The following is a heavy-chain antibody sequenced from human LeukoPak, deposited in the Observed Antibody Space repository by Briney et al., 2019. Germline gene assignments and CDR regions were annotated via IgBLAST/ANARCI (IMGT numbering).Heavy chain of an antibody. CDR2: IWYDGSNK. V-gene: IGHV3-33*06. J-gene: IGHJ4*02. CDR1: GFTFSSYG. Sequence: GRSLRLSCAASGFTFSSYGMHWVRQAPGKWLEWVAVIWYDGSNKYYADSVKGRFTISRDNSKNTLYLQMNSLRAEDTAVYYCAKDYADTAMVVPPDYWGQGTLVTVSS. D-gene: IGHD5-18*01. CDR3: AKDYADTAMVVPPDY.